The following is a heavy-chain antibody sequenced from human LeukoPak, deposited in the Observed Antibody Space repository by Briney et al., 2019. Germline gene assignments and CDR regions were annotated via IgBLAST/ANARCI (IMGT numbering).Heavy chain of an antibody. J-gene: IGHJ5*02. CDR3: AREASLAESITMIVVVTSAGFDP. Sequence: ASVKVSCKASGYTFTSYYMHWVRQAPGQGLEWMGIINPSGGSTSYAQKFQGRVTMTRDMSTSTVYMELSSLRSEDTAVYYCAREASLAESITMIVVVTSAGFDPWGQGTLATVSS. CDR2: INPSGGST. D-gene: IGHD3-22*01. V-gene: IGHV1-46*01. CDR1: GYTFTSYY.